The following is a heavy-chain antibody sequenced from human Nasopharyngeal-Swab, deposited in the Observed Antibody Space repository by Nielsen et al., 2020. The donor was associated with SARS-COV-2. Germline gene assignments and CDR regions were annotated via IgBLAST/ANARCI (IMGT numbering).Heavy chain of an antibody. Sequence: GGSLRLSCAASGFTFSTYWMSWVRQAPGKGLEWVANINQDGSEQYYVDSVKGRFTISRDNAKTSLYLQMNSLRADDTAVYYCARDLAGYDYWGQGTLVTVSS. CDR3: ARDLAGYDY. CDR2: INQDGSEQ. D-gene: IGHD3-9*01. J-gene: IGHJ4*02. CDR1: GFTFSTYW. V-gene: IGHV3-7*01.